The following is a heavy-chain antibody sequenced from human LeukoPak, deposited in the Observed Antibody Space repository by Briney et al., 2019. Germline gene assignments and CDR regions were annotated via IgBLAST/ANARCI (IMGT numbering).Heavy chain of an antibody. CDR1: GFTFSSYA. D-gene: IGHD6-6*01. Sequence: GGSLRLSCAASGFTFSSYAMSWIRQAPGKGLEWVSYISSSSTYTNYADSVKGRFTISRDNAKNSLYLQMNSLRAEDTAVYYCARIAAPYYYYGMDVWGQGTTVTVSS. CDR3: ARIAAPYYYYGMDV. CDR2: ISSSSTYT. V-gene: IGHV3-11*06. J-gene: IGHJ6*02.